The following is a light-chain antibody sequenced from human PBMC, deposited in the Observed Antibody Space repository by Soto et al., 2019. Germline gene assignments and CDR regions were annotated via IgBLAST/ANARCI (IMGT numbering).Light chain of an antibody. J-gene: IGKJ3*01. CDR3: QYSRHLPL. Sequence: DIQMTQSPSTLSASVGDRVTITCRASQNIVSWLAWYQHKPGKAPKLLIYDAFNFETGVPSRFSGGGSGTHFSFTISGLQPDDVATYYCQYSRHLPLFGPGTKVDMK. CDR2: DAF. V-gene: IGKV1-33*01. CDR1: QNIVSW.